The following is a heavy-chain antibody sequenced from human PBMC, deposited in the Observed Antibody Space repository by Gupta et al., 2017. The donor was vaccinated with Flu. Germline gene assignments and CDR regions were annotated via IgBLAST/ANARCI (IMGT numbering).Heavy chain of an antibody. V-gene: IGHV3-48*03. CDR2: ISSSGSTI. Sequence: EVQLVESGGGLVQPGGSLRLSCAASGFTFSSYEMNWVRQAPGKGLEWVSYISSSGSTIYYADSVKGRFTISRDNAKNSLYLQMNSLRAEDTAVYYCAKSSSWYGDEGLRWGQGTLVTVSS. J-gene: IGHJ4*02. CDR3: AKSSSWYGDEGLR. D-gene: IGHD6-13*01. CDR1: GFTFSSYE.